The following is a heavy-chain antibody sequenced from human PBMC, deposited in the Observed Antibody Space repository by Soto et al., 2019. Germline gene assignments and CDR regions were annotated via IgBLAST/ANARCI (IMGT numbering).Heavy chain of an antibody. J-gene: IGHJ5*02. Sequence: PGGSLRLSCAASGFTFSSYAMHWVRQAPGKGVEWVAVISYDGSNKYYADSVKGRFTISRDNSKNTLYLQMNSLRAEDTAVHYCTKDWRKIVVVPAARNWFDPWGQGTLVTISS. D-gene: IGHD2-2*01. CDR1: GFTFSSYA. V-gene: IGHV3-30-3*01. CDR3: TKDWRKIVVVPAARNWFDP. CDR2: ISYDGSNK.